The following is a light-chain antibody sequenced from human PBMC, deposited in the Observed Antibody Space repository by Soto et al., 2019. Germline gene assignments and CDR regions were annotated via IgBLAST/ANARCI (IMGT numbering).Light chain of an antibody. CDR1: QRLLHITGETF. CDR2: EVS. Sequence: DVVRTQTPRSLSVAPGQPASISCKSSQRLLHITGETFLFWYLQKPGQSPQLLIYEVSTRVSGVPDRFSGSGSGTDFTLEISRVETDDVGIYYCMQSTQLPPTFGQGTRLVIE. J-gene: IGKJ5*01. V-gene: IGKV2D-29*02. CDR3: MQSTQLPPT.